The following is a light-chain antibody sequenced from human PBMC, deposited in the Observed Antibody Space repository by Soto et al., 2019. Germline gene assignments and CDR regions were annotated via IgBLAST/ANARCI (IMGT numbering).Light chain of an antibody. CDR3: QQYGSSRGT. V-gene: IGKV3-20*01. J-gene: IGKJ1*01. Sequence: EIVLTQSPGTLSLSPGERATLSCRASQSVSSSYLAWYQQKPGQAPRLLIYGASSRATGIPDRFSGSGSGTDFTLTISRLEPEDSAVYYCQQYGSSRGTFGQGTKVDNK. CDR1: QSVSSSY. CDR2: GAS.